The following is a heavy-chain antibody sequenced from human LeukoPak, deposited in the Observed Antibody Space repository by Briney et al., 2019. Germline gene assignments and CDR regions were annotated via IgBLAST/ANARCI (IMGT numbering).Heavy chain of an antibody. V-gene: IGHV3-23*01. CDR3: AKDDYYDSSGPPGY. D-gene: IGHD3-22*01. CDR2: ISSTGGTT. J-gene: IGHJ4*02. Sequence: GGTLRLSCAASGITFSSYGMSWVRQAPGKGLEWVSSISSTGGTTYYADSVKGRFTISRDNSKNTLYLQMNSLRAEDTAVYYCAKDDYYDSSGPPGYWGQGTLVTVSS. CDR1: GITFSSYG.